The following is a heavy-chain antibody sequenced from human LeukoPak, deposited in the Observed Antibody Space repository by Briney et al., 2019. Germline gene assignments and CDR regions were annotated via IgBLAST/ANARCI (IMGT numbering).Heavy chain of an antibody. D-gene: IGHD4-17*01. CDR3: ARWGMTTVTTPVTDYYDMDV. Sequence: SETLSLTCAVYGGSFSGYYWSWIRQPPGKGLEWIGEINHSGSTNYNPSLKSRVTISVDTSKNQFSLKLSSVTAADTAVYYCARWGMTTVTTPVTDYYDMDVWGQGTTVTVSS. CDR1: GGSFSGYY. J-gene: IGHJ6*02. V-gene: IGHV4-34*01. CDR2: INHSGST.